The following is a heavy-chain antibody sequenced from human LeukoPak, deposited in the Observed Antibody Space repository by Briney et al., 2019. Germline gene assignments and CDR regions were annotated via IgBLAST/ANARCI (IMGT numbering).Heavy chain of an antibody. CDR1: GFTVSSNY. V-gene: IGHV3-53*01. Sequence: PGGSLRLSCAASGFTVSSNYMTWVRQAPGKRLEWVSVIYSGGSTYYADSVKGRFTISRDNSKNTLYLQMNSLRAEDTAVYYCTRNWGSDNWFDPWGQGTLVTVSS. CDR2: IYSGGST. J-gene: IGHJ5*02. CDR3: TRNWGSDNWFDP. D-gene: IGHD7-27*01.